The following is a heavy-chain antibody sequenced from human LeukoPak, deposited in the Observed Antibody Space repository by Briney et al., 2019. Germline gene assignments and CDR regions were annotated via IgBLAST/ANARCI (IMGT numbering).Heavy chain of an antibody. D-gene: IGHD4-23*01. CDR2: IYYIGST. V-gene: IGHV4-39*01. CDR1: GGSISSSSYY. Sequence: KPSQTLSLTCTVSGGSISSSSYYWGWSRQPRGKGVEWIGSIYYIGSTYSNPSLKSRVTISVHTSKNPFSLKLSSVTAADTAVYYCARQVTADYFDYWGQGTLVTVSS. J-gene: IGHJ4*02. CDR3: ARQVTADYFDY.